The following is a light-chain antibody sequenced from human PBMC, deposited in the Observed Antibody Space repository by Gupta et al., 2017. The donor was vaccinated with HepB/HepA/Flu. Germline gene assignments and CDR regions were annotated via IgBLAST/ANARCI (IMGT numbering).Light chain of an antibody. Sequence: LLTQSPGTLSLFRGERATLSCRASQSISVNFLVWYQQKLGQAPSLLFYATSRATDIPDRFSGSGSGTDFTLTIDRLEPEDVGVYYCQQYDTSPYTFGQGTKVEIK. CDR1: QSISVNF. CDR2: ATS. V-gene: IGKV3-20*01. J-gene: IGKJ1*01. CDR3: QQYDTSPYT.